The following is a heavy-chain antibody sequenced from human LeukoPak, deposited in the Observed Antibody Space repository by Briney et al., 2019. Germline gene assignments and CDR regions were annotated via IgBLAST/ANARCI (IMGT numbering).Heavy chain of an antibody. Sequence: GGSLRLSCAASGFTFSSYAMHWVRQAPGKGLEWVAVIWYDGSNKYYADSVKGRFTISRDNSKNTLYLQMNSLRAEDTAVYYCARDGYNYALFDYWGQGTLVTVPS. D-gene: IGHD5-24*01. J-gene: IGHJ4*02. CDR1: GFTFSSYA. V-gene: IGHV3-33*01. CDR3: ARDGYNYALFDY. CDR2: IWYDGSNK.